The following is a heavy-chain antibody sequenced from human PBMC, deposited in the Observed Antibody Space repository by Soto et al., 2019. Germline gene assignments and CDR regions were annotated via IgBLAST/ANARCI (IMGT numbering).Heavy chain of an antibody. CDR2: IYPDDSDA. CDR1: GYSFSNYW. Sequence: GESLKISCKGSGYSFSNYWLVWVRQMPGKGLEWMGIIYPDDSDARYGPSFQGQVTISADKSISTAYLQWSSLKASDTAMYYCAKHSHSASYYWAVDIWGQGTMVTVSS. J-gene: IGHJ3*02. D-gene: IGHD1-26*01. V-gene: IGHV5-51*01. CDR3: AKHSHSASYYWAVDI.